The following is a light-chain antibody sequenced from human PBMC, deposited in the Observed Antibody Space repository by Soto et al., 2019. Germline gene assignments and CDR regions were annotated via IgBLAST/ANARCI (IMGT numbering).Light chain of an antibody. CDR2: GAS. CDR3: QQYSSSPYT. Sequence: EIVLTQSPGTLSLSPGERVTLSCRASQSVSSYLAWYQQRPGQAPRLLIFGASSRATGIPDRFSGSGSGTDFTITISRLEPEDFAVYYCQQYSSSPYTYGQGTNLEIK. V-gene: IGKV3-20*01. J-gene: IGKJ2*01. CDR1: QSVSSY.